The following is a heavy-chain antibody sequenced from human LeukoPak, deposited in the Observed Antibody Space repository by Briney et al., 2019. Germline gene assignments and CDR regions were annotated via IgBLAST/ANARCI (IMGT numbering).Heavy chain of an antibody. CDR1: GVSFSTYS. Sequence: GGSLRLSCAASGVSFSTYSMTWVRQPPGKGLEWVSYIKSDASFIYYANSVEGRFTISRDDAKSSLYLQMNSLRAEDTAVYYSVLTWATYSLDVWGKGTAVTVS. V-gene: IGHV3-48*01. D-gene: IGHD7-27*01. CDR3: VLTWATYSLDV. J-gene: IGHJ6*03. CDR2: IKSDASFI.